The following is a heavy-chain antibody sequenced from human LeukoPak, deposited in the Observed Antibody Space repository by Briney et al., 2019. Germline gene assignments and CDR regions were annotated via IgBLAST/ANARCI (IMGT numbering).Heavy chain of an antibody. D-gene: IGHD6-19*01. CDR2: IGWNSGSI. V-gene: IGHV3-9*01. CDR1: GLIFNIFA. CDR3: AKDNRRHYTSGPNPDSLH. J-gene: IGHJ4*02. Sequence: GGSWGSSFPGPGLIFNIFAMHWVRKPQGKGWGWVSGIGWNSGSIDYADSVKGRFTISRDNAKNSLYLQMNSLRVEDTAFYYCAKDNRRHYTSGPNPDSLHWGQGALVTVSS.